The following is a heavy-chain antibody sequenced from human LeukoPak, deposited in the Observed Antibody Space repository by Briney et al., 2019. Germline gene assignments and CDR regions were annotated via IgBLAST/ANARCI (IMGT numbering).Heavy chain of an antibody. CDR1: GFTFSSSE. V-gene: IGHV3-48*03. D-gene: IGHD3-10*01. Sequence: EGSLRLSCAASGFTFSSSEMNWVRQAPGKGLEWVSYISSSDSTIYYADSVKGRFTISRDNTKNSLYLQMNSLRAEDTAVYHCARALTMVRGVIYYYYAMDVWGQGTTVTVSS. CDR2: ISSSDSTI. CDR3: ARALTMVRGVIYYYYAMDV. J-gene: IGHJ6*02.